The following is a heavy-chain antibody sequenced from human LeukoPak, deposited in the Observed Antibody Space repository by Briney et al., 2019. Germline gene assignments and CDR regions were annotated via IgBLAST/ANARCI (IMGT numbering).Heavy chain of an antibody. V-gene: IGHV1-18*01. Sequence: ASVKVSCKASGYTFTSYGISWVRQAPGQGLEWMGWISAYNGNTNYAQKLQGRVTMTTDTSTSTAYMELRSLRSDDTAVYYCARIRIVVVPAHLDYWGQGTLVTVSS. CDR3: ARIRIVVVPAHLDY. D-gene: IGHD2-2*01. CDR1: GYTFTSYG. CDR2: ISAYNGNT. J-gene: IGHJ4*02.